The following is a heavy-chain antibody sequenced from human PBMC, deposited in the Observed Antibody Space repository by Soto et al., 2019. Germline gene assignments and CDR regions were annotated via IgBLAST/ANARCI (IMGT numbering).Heavy chain of an antibody. CDR3: AHRVLRTVFGLVTTTAIYFDF. V-gene: IGHV2-5*02. D-gene: IGHD3-3*01. J-gene: IGHJ4*02. Sequence: QITLNESGPTVVRPTETLTLTCRFSGFSLTTSGVGVGWIRQSPGKAPEWLALIYWDDDKRYSASLKSRLTITQDTPQNQVVLTVSDLDPTDTATYYCAHRVLRTVFGLVTTTAIYFDFWGQGTPVAVSS. CDR2: IYWDDDK. CDR1: GFSLTTSGVG.